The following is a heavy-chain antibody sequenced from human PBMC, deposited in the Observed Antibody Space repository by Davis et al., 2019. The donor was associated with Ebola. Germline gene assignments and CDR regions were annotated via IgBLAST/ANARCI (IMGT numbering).Heavy chain of an antibody. Sequence: GESLKISCKASGYTFTSYGISWVRQAPGQGLEWMGWISAYNGNTNYAQKLQGRVTMTTDTSTSTAYMELRSLRSDDTAVYYCAREAIAVAEFSWFDPWGQGTLVTVSS. CDR1: GYTFTSYG. CDR3: AREAIAVAEFSWFDP. D-gene: IGHD6-19*01. V-gene: IGHV1-18*01. CDR2: ISAYNGNT. J-gene: IGHJ5*02.